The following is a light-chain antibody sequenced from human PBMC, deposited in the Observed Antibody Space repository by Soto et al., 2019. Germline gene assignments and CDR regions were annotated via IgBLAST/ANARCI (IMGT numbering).Light chain of an antibody. V-gene: IGKV1-5*03. CDR3: QQYHSWT. Sequence: DIQMTQTKSSLSASVGDRFAVTCRASQSISTWMAWYQQKPGKAPKLLIYTASSLESGVPSRFSGSGSGTEFTLTIISLQPDDFATYSGQQYHSWTFGQGSNVDI. CDR2: TAS. CDR1: QSISTW. J-gene: IGKJ1*01.